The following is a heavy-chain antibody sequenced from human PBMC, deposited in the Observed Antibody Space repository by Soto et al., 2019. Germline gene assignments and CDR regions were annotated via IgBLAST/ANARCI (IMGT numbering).Heavy chain of an antibody. Sequence: SETLSLTCAVSGGSISSGGYSWSWIRQPPGKGLEWIGYIYYSGSTNYNPSLKSRVTISVDTSKNQFSLKLSSVTAADTAVYYCARVPLLITGTEVYFDYWGQGTLVTVSS. D-gene: IGHD1-7*01. CDR1: GGSISSGGYS. J-gene: IGHJ4*02. CDR2: IYYSGST. V-gene: IGHV4-61*08. CDR3: ARVPLLITGTEVYFDY.